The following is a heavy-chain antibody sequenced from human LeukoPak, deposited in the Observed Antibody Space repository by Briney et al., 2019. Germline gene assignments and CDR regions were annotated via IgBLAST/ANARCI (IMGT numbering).Heavy chain of an antibody. CDR1: GGSFSGYY. J-gene: IGHJ4*02. V-gene: IGHV4-34*01. CDR2: INHSGST. CDR3: ARGGGIAAAGTNY. D-gene: IGHD6-13*01. Sequence: SETLSLTCAVYGGSFSGYYWSWIRQPPGKGLEWIGEINHSGSTNYNPSLKSRVTISVDTSKNQFSLKLSSVTAADTAVYYCARGGGIAAAGTNYWAQGTLVTVSS.